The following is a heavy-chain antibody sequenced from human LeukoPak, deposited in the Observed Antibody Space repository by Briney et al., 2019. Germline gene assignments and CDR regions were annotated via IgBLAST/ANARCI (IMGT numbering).Heavy chain of an antibody. Sequence: LQISGQGSGSPFTTYWIGGARPVRGKGLEWMGLFDPSDSDTRYSPSFQGQVTISADKSISTAYLQWSSLKASDTAMCYCARADRGVHDYWGQGTLVTVSA. V-gene: IGHV5-51*01. CDR2: FDPSDSDT. CDR1: GSPFTTYW. J-gene: IGHJ4*02. D-gene: IGHD3-10*01. CDR3: ARADRGVHDY.